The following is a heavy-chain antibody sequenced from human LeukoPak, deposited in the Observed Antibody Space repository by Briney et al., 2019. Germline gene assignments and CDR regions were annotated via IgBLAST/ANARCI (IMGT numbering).Heavy chain of an antibody. CDR1: GGSFRGYY. J-gene: IGHJ4*02. D-gene: IGHD3-22*01. Sequence: SETLSLTCAVYGGSFRGYYWGWIRQPPGKGLEWIGEINHSGSTNYNPSLKSRVTISVETSKNQFYTAVYYRPRVDYDSSGYYPFDFCGQGTLVTVSS. V-gene: IGHV4-34*01. CDR2: INHSGST. CDR3: YPFDF.